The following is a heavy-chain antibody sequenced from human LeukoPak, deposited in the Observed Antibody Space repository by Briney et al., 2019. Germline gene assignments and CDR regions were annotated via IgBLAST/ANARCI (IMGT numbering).Heavy chain of an antibody. CDR1: GGSVSSGSYY. Sequence: SETLSLTCTVSGGSVSSGSYYWSWIRQPPGKGLEWIGYIYYSGSTNYNPSLRSRVTISVDTSKNQFSLKLSSVTAADTAVYYCATSPYAGTMVRGVNFDYWGQGTLVTVSS. J-gene: IGHJ4*02. CDR3: ATSPYAGTMVRGVNFDY. CDR2: IYYSGST. D-gene: IGHD3-10*01. V-gene: IGHV4-61*01.